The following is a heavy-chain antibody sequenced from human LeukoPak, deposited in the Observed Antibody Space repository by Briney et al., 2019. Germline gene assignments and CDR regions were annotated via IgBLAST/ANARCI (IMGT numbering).Heavy chain of an antibody. J-gene: IGHJ4*02. Sequence: PSETLSLTCTVSGGSISSYYWSWIRQPPGKGLEWIGYIYTSGSTNYNPSLKSRVTISVDTSKNQFSLKLSSVTAADTAVYYCARHSPDKDSWSGYYREFDYWGQGTLVTVSS. D-gene: IGHD3-3*01. CDR3: ARHSPDKDSWSGYYREFDY. V-gene: IGHV4-4*09. CDR2: IYTSGST. CDR1: GGSISSYY.